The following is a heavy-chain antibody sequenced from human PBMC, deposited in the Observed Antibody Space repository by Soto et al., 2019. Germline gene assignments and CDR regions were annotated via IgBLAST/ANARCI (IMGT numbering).Heavy chain of an antibody. Sequence: PSETLSLTCTVSGVSISSYYWGWIRQPPGKGLEWIGYLYNTESTSYNPSLKSRVTISVDTSKNQFSLKVSSVIAADTAVYYCARHLRVVGADFDYWGQGILVTVSS. CDR1: GVSISSYY. D-gene: IGHD2-15*01. CDR2: LYNTEST. V-gene: IGHV4-59*08. J-gene: IGHJ4*02. CDR3: ARHLRVVGADFDY.